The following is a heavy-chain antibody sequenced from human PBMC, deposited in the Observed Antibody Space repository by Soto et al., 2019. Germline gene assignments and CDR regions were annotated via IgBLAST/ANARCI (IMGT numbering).Heavy chain of an antibody. Sequence: QVQLQESGPRLVKPSQTLSLSCAVSGGSIISASYSWNWIRQSPGRGLEWIGHIYSSGSTYYNPSLKSRVSISVDTSNNHFSLKLASVTAADTAVYFCAREVAVSIERWFDAWGQGILVTVSS. V-gene: IGHV4-31*11. CDR2: IYSSGST. CDR1: GGSIISASYS. CDR3: AREVAVSIERWFDA. J-gene: IGHJ5*02. D-gene: IGHD3-10*01.